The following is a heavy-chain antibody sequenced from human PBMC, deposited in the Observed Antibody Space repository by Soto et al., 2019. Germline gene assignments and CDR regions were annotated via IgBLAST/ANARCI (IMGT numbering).Heavy chain of an antibody. J-gene: IGHJ5*01. CDR1: GFTFSRYG. CDR2: ISSSTSYV. Sequence: GGSLRLSCAASGFTFSRYGMNWLRQAPGKGLEWVASISSSTSYVYYADSVKGRFSTSGDNAKNILYLEMYGLRTEDTAVYYCARDPSEGRVGNWFESWGQGTLVTVSS. V-gene: IGHV3-21*06. CDR3: ARDPSEGRVGNWFES. D-gene: IGHD2-2*01.